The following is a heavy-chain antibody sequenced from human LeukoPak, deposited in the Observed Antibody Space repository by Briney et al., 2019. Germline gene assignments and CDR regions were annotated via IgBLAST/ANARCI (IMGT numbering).Heavy chain of an antibody. J-gene: IGHJ5*02. V-gene: IGHV3-30-3*01. CDR1: GFTFSSYA. CDR2: ISYDGSNK. Sequence: AGGSLRPSCAASGFTFSSYAMHWVRQAPGKGLEWVAVISYDGSNKYYADSVKGRFTISRDNSKNTLYLQMNSLRAEDTAVYYCARGSRVVPAAREKLDWFDPWGQGTLVTVSS. D-gene: IGHD2-2*01. CDR3: ARGSRVVPAAREKLDWFDP.